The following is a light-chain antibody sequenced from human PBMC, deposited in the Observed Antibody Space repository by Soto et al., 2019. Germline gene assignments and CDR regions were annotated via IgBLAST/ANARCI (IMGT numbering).Light chain of an antibody. Sequence: DIQLTQFPSSLSASVGDRVTITCRASQAISSSLAWYQHNPGKAPKLLIYAASTLQNGVPSSFSGSGSGTEFTLTISSLQPEDFATYYCQHLNDYRYTFGQGTKVEIK. CDR2: AAS. CDR3: QHLNDYRYT. CDR1: QAISSS. J-gene: IGKJ2*01. V-gene: IGKV1-9*01.